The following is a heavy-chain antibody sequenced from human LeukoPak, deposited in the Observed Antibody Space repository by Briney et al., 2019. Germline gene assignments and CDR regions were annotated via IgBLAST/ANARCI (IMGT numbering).Heavy chain of an antibody. Sequence: PGGSLRLSCAVSGFAFGSEAMSWVRQSPARGLEWVASVSPGGGTTYYADHVRGRFTISRDNSNNTLYVQMNSLRAEDTALYYCVRSRSGSASWALQIFDNWGQGTLVTVSS. J-gene: IGHJ4*02. CDR2: VSPGGGTT. CDR3: VRSRSGSASWALQIFDN. D-gene: IGHD2-2*01. CDR1: GFAFGSEA. V-gene: IGHV3-23*01.